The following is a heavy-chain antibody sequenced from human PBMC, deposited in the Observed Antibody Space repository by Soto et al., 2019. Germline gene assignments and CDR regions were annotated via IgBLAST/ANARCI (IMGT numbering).Heavy chain of an antibody. CDR2: ISSSSSTI. D-gene: IGHD4-17*01. V-gene: IGHV3-48*02. CDR1: GFTFSSYS. J-gene: IGHJ6*02. CDR3: AREGTTVLALGPQNNYYYYGMDV. Sequence: GGSLRLSCAASGFTFSSYSMNWVRQAPGKGLEWVSYISSSSSTIYYADSVKGRFTISRDNAKNSLYLQMNSLRDEDTAVYYCAREGTTVLALGPQNNYYYYGMDVWGQGTTVTVSS.